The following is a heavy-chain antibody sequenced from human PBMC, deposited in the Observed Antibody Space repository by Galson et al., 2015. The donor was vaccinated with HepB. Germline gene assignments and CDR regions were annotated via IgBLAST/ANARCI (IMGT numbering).Heavy chain of an antibody. Sequence: SLRLSCAASGFTFSKISMTWVRQPPGKGLERVSVISGSGDRIYYADFGKGRFTISRDNSRNTVYLQMNSLRADDTAVYYCAKDFGDLLTPGVEFDYWGQGTLVTVSS. J-gene: IGHJ4*02. CDR2: ISGSGDRI. CDR1: GFTFSKIS. V-gene: IGHV3-23*01. CDR3: AKDFGDLLTPGVEFDY. D-gene: IGHD3-10*01.